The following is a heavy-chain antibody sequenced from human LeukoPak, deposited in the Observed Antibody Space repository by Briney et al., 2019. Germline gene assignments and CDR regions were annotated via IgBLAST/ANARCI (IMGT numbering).Heavy chain of an antibody. J-gene: IGHJ4*02. CDR3: ARYDVWGSYRAFDY. V-gene: IGHV4-38-2*02. D-gene: IGHD3-16*02. CDR2: ISHSGTT. CDR1: GYSISSGYF. Sequence: SETLSLTCTVSGYSISSGYFWGWIRQPPGKGLEWIGSISHSGTTYYNPSLKSRVTISVDTSKNQFSLKLSSVTAADTAVYYCARYDVWGSYRAFDYWGQGTLVTVSS.